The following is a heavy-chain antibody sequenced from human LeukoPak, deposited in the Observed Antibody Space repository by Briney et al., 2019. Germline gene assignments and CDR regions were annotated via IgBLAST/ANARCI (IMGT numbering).Heavy chain of an antibody. CDR3: AKAKGRGYSGYEVVFFDY. J-gene: IGHJ4*02. Sequence: GGSLRLSCAASGFTFSSYARSWVRQAPGKGLEWVSAISGSGGSTYYADSVKGRFTISRDNSKNTLYLQMNSLRAEDTAVYYCAKAKGRGYSGYEVVFFDYWGQGTLVTVSS. V-gene: IGHV3-23*01. CDR1: GFTFSSYA. D-gene: IGHD5-12*01. CDR2: ISGSGGST.